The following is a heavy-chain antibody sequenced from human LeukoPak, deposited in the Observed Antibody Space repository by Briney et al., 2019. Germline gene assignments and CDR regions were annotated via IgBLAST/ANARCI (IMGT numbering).Heavy chain of an antibody. CDR3: ARRRVTVVRGVDITSYYFDY. J-gene: IGHJ4*02. Sequence: GGSLRLSCVVSGFTFDDYAMHWVRQAPGKGLEWVSGISGNSGSIGYADSVKGRFTISRDNAKNSLYLQMNNLRAEDTALYYCARRRVTVVRGVDITSYYFDYWGQGTLVTVSS. CDR2: ISGNSGSI. V-gene: IGHV3-9*01. D-gene: IGHD3-10*01. CDR1: GFTFDDYA.